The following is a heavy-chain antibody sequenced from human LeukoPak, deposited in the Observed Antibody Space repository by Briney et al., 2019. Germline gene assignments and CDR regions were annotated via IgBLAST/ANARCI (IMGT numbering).Heavy chain of an antibody. CDR1: GGFISSGSYY. Sequence: PSETLSLTCTVSGGFISSGSYYWSWIRQPAGKGLEWIGRIYTSGSTNYNPSLKSRVTISVDTSKNQFSLKLSSVTAADTAVYYCARSLAARPYYYYMDVWGKGTTVTVSS. V-gene: IGHV4-61*02. D-gene: IGHD6-6*01. CDR2: IYTSGST. CDR3: ARSLAARPYYYYMDV. J-gene: IGHJ6*03.